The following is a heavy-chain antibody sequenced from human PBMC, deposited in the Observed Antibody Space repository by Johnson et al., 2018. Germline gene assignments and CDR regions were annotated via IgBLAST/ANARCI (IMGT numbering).Heavy chain of an antibody. D-gene: IGHD6-13*01. CDR2: ISSSSYI. CDR3: AKDIVAAAGTKRDAFDI. CDR1: GFTFSSYS. Sequence: VQLVQSGGGLVKPGGSLRLSCAASGFTFSSYSMNWVRQAPGKWLEWDSSISSSSYIYYADSVKGRFTISRDNAKNSLYLKMKSLRAEEPALYYCAKDIVAAAGTKRDAFDIWGQGTMVTVSA. V-gene: IGHV3-21*04. J-gene: IGHJ3*02.